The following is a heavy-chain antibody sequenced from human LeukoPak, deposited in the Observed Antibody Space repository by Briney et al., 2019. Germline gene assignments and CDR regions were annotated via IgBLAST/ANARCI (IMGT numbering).Heavy chain of an antibody. Sequence: PGGSLSLSCAASGFTVNNNYMTWVRQAPGKGLDWVSVIDSDGNTYYADSVMGRFSISRDNSKNMVFLQMNSLRAEDTAVYYCARGLHDLWRGHMGYWGQGTLVTVSS. V-gene: IGHV3-53*01. CDR2: IDSDGNT. CDR3: ARGLHDLWRGHMGY. J-gene: IGHJ4*02. CDR1: GFTVNNNY. D-gene: IGHD3-3*01.